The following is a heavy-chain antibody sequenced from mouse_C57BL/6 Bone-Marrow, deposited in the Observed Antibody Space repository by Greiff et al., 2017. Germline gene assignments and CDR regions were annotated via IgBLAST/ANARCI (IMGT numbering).Heavy chain of an antibody. CDR2: IYPRSGNT. D-gene: IGHD1-1*01. CDR3: AGLGSRGFAY. J-gene: IGHJ3*01. Sequence: VQLVESGAELARPGASVKLSCKASGYTFTSSGISWVKQRTGQGLEWIGEIYPRSGNTYYNEKFKGKATLTADKSSSPAYMELRSLTSEDSAVYFCAGLGSRGFAYWGQGTLVTVSA. V-gene: IGHV1-81*01. CDR1: GYTFTSSG.